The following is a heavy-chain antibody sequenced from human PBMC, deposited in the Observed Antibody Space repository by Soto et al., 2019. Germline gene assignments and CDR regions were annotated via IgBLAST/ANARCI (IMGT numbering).Heavy chain of an antibody. V-gene: IGHV4-59*01. Sequence: ASETLSLTCTVSGGSISSYYWSWIRQPPGKGLEWIGYIYYSGSTNYNPSLKSRVTISVDTSKNQFSLKLSSVTAADTAVYYCARGGLESRFVPYYYYYYYMDVWGKGTTVTVSS. CDR3: ARGGLESRFVPYYYYYYYMDV. CDR1: GGSISSYY. CDR2: IYYSGST. J-gene: IGHJ6*03. D-gene: IGHD1-1*01.